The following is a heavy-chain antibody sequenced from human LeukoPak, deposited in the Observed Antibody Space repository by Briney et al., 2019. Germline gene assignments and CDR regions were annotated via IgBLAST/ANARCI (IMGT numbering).Heavy chain of an antibody. CDR1: GYRFTSYW. Sequence: GESLKISCKGSGYRFTSYWIAWVRQMPGKGLEWMGIIYPGGSDTRYSPSFQGQVTISADKSISTAYLQWSSLKASDTAMYYCARQSPLWYFDLWGRGTLVTVSS. CDR3: ARQSPLWYFDL. J-gene: IGHJ2*01. V-gene: IGHV5-51*01. CDR2: IYPGGSDT.